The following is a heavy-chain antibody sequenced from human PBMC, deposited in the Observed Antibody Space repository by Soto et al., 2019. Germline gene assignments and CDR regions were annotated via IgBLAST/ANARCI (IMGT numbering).Heavy chain of an antibody. J-gene: IGHJ3*02. V-gene: IGHV4-31*03. CDR2: ISYSGST. Sequence: QVQLQESGPGLVQPSQTLSLACTVSGGSITTVGNYWSWIRQFPGKGLEWIGHISYSGSTNSNPSLRSRLSMSVETSKNQFSLELSSVTAADTAVYYCARLLCSGNYLGIFDAFDIWGQGTVVTVSS. CDR1: GGSITTVGNY. D-gene: IGHD1-26*01. CDR3: ARLLCSGNYLGIFDAFDI.